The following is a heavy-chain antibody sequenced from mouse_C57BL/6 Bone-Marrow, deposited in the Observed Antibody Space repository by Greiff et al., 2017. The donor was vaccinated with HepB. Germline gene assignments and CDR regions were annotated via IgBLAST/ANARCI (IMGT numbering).Heavy chain of an antibody. D-gene: IGHD2-1*01. J-gene: IGHJ4*01. Sequence: VHLVESGAELAKPGASVKLSCKASGYTFTSYWMHWVKQRPGQGLEWIGYINPSSGYTKYNQKFKDKATLTADKSSSTAYMQLSSLTYEDSAVYYCARGVTEIYYAMDYWGQGTSVTVSS. CDR2: INPSSGYT. V-gene: IGHV1-7*01. CDR1: GYTFTSYW. CDR3: ARGVTEIYYAMDY.